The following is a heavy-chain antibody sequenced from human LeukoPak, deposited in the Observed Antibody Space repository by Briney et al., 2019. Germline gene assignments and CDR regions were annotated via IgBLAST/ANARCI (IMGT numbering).Heavy chain of an antibody. CDR3: AREGWFGEFRNWFDP. D-gene: IGHD3-10*01. V-gene: IGHV4-4*07. J-gene: IGHJ5*02. CDR2: IYTSGST. CDR1: GSSISSYY. Sequence: SETPSLTCTVSGSSISSYYWSWIRQPAGKGLEWLGRIYTSGSTNYNPSLKSRVTMSVDTSKNQFSLKLSSVTAADTAVYYCAREGWFGEFRNWFDPWGQGTLVTVSS.